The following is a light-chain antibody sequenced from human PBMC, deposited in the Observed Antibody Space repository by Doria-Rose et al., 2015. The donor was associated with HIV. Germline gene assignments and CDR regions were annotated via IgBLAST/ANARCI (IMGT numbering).Light chain of an antibody. CDR3: QQYYDTPS. CDR2: WAS. Sequence: DIQVTQSPESLGMSLGERATLNCKSNQSLLYTSKNYLAWYQQKPGQPPKLLIYWASTRQSGVPDRFSGSGSGTDFTLTISSLEAEDVAVYYCQQYYDTPSFGPGTTVDIK. J-gene: IGKJ3*01. V-gene: IGKV4-1*01. CDR1: QSLLYTSKNY.